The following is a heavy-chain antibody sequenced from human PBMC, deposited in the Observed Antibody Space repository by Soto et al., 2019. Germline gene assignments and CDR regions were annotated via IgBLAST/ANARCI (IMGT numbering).Heavy chain of an antibody. D-gene: IGHD3-3*01. Sequence: GASVKVSCKASGYTFTSYGISWVRQAPGQGLEWMGWISAYNGNTNYAQKLQGRVTMTTDTSTSTAYMELRSLRSDDTAVYYCARSGGSFGVVILGNGFDPWGQGTLVTISS. CDR1: GYTFTSYG. CDR2: ISAYNGNT. V-gene: IGHV1-18*01. CDR3: ARSGGSFGVVILGNGFDP. J-gene: IGHJ5*02.